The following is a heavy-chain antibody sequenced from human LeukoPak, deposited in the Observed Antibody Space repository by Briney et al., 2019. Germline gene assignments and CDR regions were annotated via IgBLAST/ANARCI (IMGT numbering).Heavy chain of an antibody. CDR3: TRVDVTVDAFDI. D-gene: IGHD3-16*01. CDR2: IRNKANSYTT. CDR1: GFTFSDHY. Sequence: GGSLRLSRAASGFTFSDHYMDWVRQAPGKGLEWVGRIRNKANSYTTEYAASVKGRFTISRDDSKNSLYLQMNSLKTEDTAVYYCTRVDVTVDAFDIWGQGTMVTVSS. J-gene: IGHJ3*02. V-gene: IGHV3-72*01.